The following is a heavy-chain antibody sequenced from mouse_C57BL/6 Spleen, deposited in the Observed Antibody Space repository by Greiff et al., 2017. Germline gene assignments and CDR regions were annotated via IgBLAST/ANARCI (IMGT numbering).Heavy chain of an antibody. Sequence: QVQLQQSGAELVKPGASVKISCKASGYAFSSYWMNWVKQRPGKGLEWIGQIYPGDGDTNYNGKFKGKATLTADKSSSTAYMQLSSLTSEDSAVYFCARSEIDSSGYYFDYWGQGTTLTDSS. CDR1: GYAFSSYW. CDR2: IYPGDGDT. D-gene: IGHD3-2*02. V-gene: IGHV1-80*01. CDR3: ARSEIDSSGYYFDY. J-gene: IGHJ2*01.